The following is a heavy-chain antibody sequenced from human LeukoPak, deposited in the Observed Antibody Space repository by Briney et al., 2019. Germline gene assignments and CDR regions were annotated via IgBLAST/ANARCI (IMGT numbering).Heavy chain of an antibody. CDR1: GYTFTSYG. CDR2: ISGYSGNT. J-gene: IGHJ3*02. Sequence: ASVKVSCKASGYTFTSYGISWLRQAPGQGLEWMGWISGYSGNTNYAQKLQGRVTMTTDTSTSTAYMELRSLRSDDTAVYYCARPYGSGSYDAFDIWGQGTMVTVSS. D-gene: IGHD3-10*01. CDR3: ARPYGSGSYDAFDI. V-gene: IGHV1-18*01.